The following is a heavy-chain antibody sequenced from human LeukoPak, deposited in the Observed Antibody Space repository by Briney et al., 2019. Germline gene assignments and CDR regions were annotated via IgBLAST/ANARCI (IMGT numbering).Heavy chain of an antibody. J-gene: IGHJ4*02. CDR2: INSEGSTI. Sequence: PGGSLRLSCAGSGITFSTYWMHWVRQAPGKGLVWVSRINSEGSTISYADSVKGRFTISRDHAKNTLFLQMNSLRAEDTAVYYCARISSDSISYYDHWGQGTLVTVSS. CDR3: ARISSDSISYYDH. D-gene: IGHD3-22*01. V-gene: IGHV3-74*01. CDR1: GITFSTYW.